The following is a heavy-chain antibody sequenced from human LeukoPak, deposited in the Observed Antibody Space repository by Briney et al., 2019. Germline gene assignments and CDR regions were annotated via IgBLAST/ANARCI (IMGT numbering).Heavy chain of an antibody. D-gene: IGHD6-19*01. Sequence: SETLSLTCTVSGGSISSYYWSWIRQPPGKGLEWIGYIYYSGSTNYNPSLKSRVTMSVDTSKNQFSLKLSSVTAADTAVYYCARVVYSSGWYFDYWGQGTLVTVSS. CDR2: IYYSGST. V-gene: IGHV4-59*01. CDR3: ARVVYSSGWYFDY. J-gene: IGHJ4*02. CDR1: GGSISSYY.